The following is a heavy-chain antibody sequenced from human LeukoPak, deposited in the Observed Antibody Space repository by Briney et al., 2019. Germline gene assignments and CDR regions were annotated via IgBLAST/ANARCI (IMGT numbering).Heavy chain of an antibody. CDR3: VGTVPAASTQRWDY. J-gene: IGHJ4*02. V-gene: IGHV3-21*01. CDR2: ISSSSSYI. Sequence: GGSLRLSCAASGFTFSSYSMNWVRQAPGKGLEWVSSISSSSSYIYYADSVKGRFTISRDNAKNSLYLQMNSLRAEDTAVYYCVGTVPAASTQRWDYWGQGTLVTVSS. D-gene: IGHD2-2*01. CDR1: GFTFSSYS.